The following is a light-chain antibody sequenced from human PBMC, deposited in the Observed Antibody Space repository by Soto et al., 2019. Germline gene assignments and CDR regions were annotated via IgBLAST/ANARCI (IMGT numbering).Light chain of an antibody. J-gene: IGLJ2*01. CDR2: RNN. V-gene: IGLV1-47*01. CDR3: AAWDDSLSGPV. Sequence: QLVLTQPPSASGTPGQRVTISCSGSSSNIGSNYVYWYQQLPGTAPKLLIYRNNQRPSGVPDRFSGSKSRTSASLAISGLRSEDEADYYCAAWDDSLSGPVFGGGTKLTVL. CDR1: SSNIGSNY.